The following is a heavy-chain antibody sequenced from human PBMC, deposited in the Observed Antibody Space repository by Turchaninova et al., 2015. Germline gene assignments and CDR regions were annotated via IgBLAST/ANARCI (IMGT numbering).Heavy chain of an antibody. Sequence: QVQMQXSXQGXXSTSXXLHRPAAASDCSIRCGCDWVWIRQPPKKGREWVGSIFHSGSTYYNPSLKSRVTISVDTSKNQFFLKLSSVTAADTAVYYCARRGNYDFVGDVDYWGQGTLVTVSS. V-gene: IGHV4-38-2*01. D-gene: IGHD3-3*01. J-gene: IGHJ4*02. CDR2: IFHSGST. CDR1: DCSIRCGCD. CDR3: ARRGNYDFVGDVDY.